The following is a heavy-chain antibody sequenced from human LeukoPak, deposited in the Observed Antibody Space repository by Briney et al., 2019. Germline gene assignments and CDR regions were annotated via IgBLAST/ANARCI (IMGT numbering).Heavy chain of an antibody. CDR2: ISHDGGHK. CDR1: GFTFSNYN. D-gene: IGHD3-10*02. Sequence: QTGGSLRLSCGAAGFTFSNYNMNWVRQDPGKGLEWVGVISHDGGHKYYADSVKGRFTISRDNSNNTLYLQTTRLRVEDTALYYCAKLFGEFTTDGDYWGQGTLVTVAS. J-gene: IGHJ4*02. CDR3: AKLFGEFTTDGDY. V-gene: IGHV3-30*18.